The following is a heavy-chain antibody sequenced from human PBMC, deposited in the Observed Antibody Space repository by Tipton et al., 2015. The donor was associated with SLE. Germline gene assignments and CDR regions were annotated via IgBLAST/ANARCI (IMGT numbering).Heavy chain of an antibody. CDR1: GASVRTMRYF. CDR2: IYYSGTP. D-gene: IGHD3-3*01. J-gene: IGHJ5*02. Sequence: TLSLTCSVSGASVRTMRYFWGWIRQPPGKGFEWIGSIYYSGTPYYNPSLTGRATISFDTSKDQVSLKLTSVTAADTAVYFCARGYDYWSGYGYFDPWGQGNLVTVSS. CDR3: ARGYDYWSGYGYFDP. V-gene: IGHV4-39*01.